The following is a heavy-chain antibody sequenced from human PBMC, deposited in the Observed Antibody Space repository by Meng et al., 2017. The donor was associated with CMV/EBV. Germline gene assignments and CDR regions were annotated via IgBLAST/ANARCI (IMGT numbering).Heavy chain of an antibody. CDR1: GGSISSSTYY. CDR3: ARIMAGTTSYGMDI. V-gene: IGHV4-39*01. Sequence: SETLSLTCTVSGGSISSSTYYWGWIRQPPGKGLEWIGSIFYSWRAFYNPSLKSRISISVDTSKNQFSLKLSSVTAADTAVYYCARIMAGTTSYGMDIWGQGTTVTVSS. J-gene: IGHJ6*02. CDR2: IFYSWRA. D-gene: IGHD1-7*01.